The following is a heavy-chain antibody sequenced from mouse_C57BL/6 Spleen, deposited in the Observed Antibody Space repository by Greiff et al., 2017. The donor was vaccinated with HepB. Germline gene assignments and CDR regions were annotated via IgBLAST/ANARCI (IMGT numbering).Heavy chain of an antibody. Sequence: VKLVESGAELARPGASVKLSCKASGYTFTSYGISWVKQRTGQGLEWIGEIYPRSGNTYYNEKFKGKATLTADKSSSTAYMELRSLTSEDSAVYFCARAAHGYYPNYWGQGTTLTVSS. D-gene: IGHD2-3*01. CDR1: GYTFTSYG. J-gene: IGHJ2*01. CDR3: ARAAHGYYPNY. CDR2: IYPRSGNT. V-gene: IGHV1-81*01.